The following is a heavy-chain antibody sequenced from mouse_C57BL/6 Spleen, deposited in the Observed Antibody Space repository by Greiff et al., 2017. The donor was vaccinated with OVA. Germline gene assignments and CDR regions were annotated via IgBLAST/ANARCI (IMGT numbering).Heavy chain of an antibody. D-gene: IGHD1-1*01. J-gene: IGHJ2*01. CDR3: ARSVDYYTFDY. Sequence: QVQLQQPGAELVRPGSSVKLSCKASGYTFTSYWMDWVKQRPGQGLEWIGNIYPSDSETHYNQKFKDKATLTVDKSASTAYMQLSSLTSEDSAVYYCARSVDYYTFDYWGQGTTLTVSS. CDR1: GYTFTSYW. CDR2: IYPSDSET. V-gene: IGHV1-61*01.